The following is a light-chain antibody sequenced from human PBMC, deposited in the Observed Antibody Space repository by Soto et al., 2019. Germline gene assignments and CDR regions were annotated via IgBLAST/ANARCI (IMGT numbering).Light chain of an antibody. Sequence: QSALTQPASVSGSPGQSITISCTGTSGDIGSYNRVSWYQQHPGKAPKLIIYEVTDRPSGVSSRFSGSKSANTASLSISGLQADDEADYYCSSYTSSSTLVFGTGTKLTVL. V-gene: IGLV2-14*01. CDR2: EVT. J-gene: IGLJ1*01. CDR3: SSYTSSSTLV. CDR1: SGDIGSYNR.